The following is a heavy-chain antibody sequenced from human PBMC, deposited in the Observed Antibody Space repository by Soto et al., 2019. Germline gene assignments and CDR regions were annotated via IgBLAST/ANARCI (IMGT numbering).Heavy chain of an antibody. D-gene: IGHD6-13*01. J-gene: IGHJ6*02. V-gene: IGHV1-18*04. CDR1: GYIFSRYG. Sequence: QVQLVQSGPEVRKPGASVKVSCKASGYIFSRYGISWVRQAPGQGLEWMAWISGYNGNTKFGERVQGRVNVTTDTSTSTAYMELMSLRSDDTAVYSCAREAAAERNYYGLDVGCQGTTVIVSS. CDR3: AREAAAERNYYGLDV. CDR2: ISGYNGNT.